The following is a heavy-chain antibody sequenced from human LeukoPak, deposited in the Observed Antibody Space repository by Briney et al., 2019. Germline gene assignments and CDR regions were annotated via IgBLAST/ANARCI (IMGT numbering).Heavy chain of an antibody. V-gene: IGHV1-8*01. D-gene: IGHD3-22*01. CDR3: ARDGYYYDSSELFDP. CDR2: MDPNSGNT. CDR1: GYTFTSSD. Sequence: ASVKVSCKTFGYTFTSSDFNWVRQATGQGLEWMGWMDPNSGNTGYAQKFQGRVTMTRDTSISTAYMELSRLRSDDTAVYYCARDGYYYDSSELFDPWGQGTLVTVSS. J-gene: IGHJ5*02.